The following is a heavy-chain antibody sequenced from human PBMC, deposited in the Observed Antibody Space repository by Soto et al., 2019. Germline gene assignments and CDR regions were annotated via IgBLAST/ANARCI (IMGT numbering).Heavy chain of an antibody. D-gene: IGHD5-12*01. CDR2: IIPIFGTS. V-gene: IGHV1-69*01. CDR1: GGTFNNHA. J-gene: IGHJ5*02. CDR3: VIVKMREMAMILWDKWFDP. Sequence: QVQLVQSGAEVKKPGSSVKVSCKASGGTFNNHAINWVRQAPGQGLEWMGGIIPIFGTSNYAQKFQGRVTINEVESTRTGCMELCRLRSEGTAVYLCVIVKMREMAMILWDKWFDPWGQGTLVTVSS.